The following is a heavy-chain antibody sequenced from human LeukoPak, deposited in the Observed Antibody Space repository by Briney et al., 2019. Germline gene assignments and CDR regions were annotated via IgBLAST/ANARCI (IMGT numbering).Heavy chain of an antibody. D-gene: IGHD3-3*01. V-gene: IGHV3-30-3*01. CDR1: GFTLSSYG. J-gene: IGHJ4*02. Sequence: GGSLRLSCVVSGFTLSSYGMHWVRQTPGKGLEWVAGISFDGNNQYYPDSVKGRFTISRDTSKNTLFLQMNRLRGEDTAVYYCARDDVAYYDFWSGYQRHDYWGQGTLVTVSS. CDR2: ISFDGNNQ. CDR3: ARDDVAYYDFWSGYQRHDY.